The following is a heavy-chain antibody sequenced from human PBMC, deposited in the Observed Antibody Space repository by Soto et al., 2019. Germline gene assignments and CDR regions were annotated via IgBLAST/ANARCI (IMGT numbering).Heavy chain of an antibody. CDR1: GYTFTSYG. D-gene: IGHD3-3*01. Sequence: QVQLVQSGAEVKKPAASVKVSCKASGYTFTSYGISWVRQAPGQGLEWMGWISAYNGNTNNAQKLQGRVTMTTDTSTRTAYMELRSLRSDDPAVYYCARVPYYDFWSGPRSLDYYYGKDVWGQGTTVAVSS. V-gene: IGHV1-18*04. CDR2: ISAYNGNT. CDR3: ARVPYYDFWSGPRSLDYYYGKDV. J-gene: IGHJ6*02.